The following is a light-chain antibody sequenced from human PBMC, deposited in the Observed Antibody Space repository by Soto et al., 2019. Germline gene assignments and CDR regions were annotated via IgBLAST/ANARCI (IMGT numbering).Light chain of an antibody. V-gene: IGLV3-9*01. CDR3: QVWDSSTARV. CDR2: RDS. CDR1: NIGSNN. Sequence: SYELTQPLSVSLALGQTARITCGGNNIGSNNVHWYQQKPGQAPVLIIYRDSNRPSGLPERFSGSNSGNTATLTISRAQAGDEADYYCQVWDSSTARVFGGGTKLTVL. J-gene: IGLJ3*02.